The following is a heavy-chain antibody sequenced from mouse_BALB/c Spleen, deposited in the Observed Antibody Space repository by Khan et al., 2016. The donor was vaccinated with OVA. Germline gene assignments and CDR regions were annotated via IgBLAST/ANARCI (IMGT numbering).Heavy chain of an antibody. CDR1: GDSITSGY. Sequence: EVQLQESGPTLVKPSQTLSLTCSVTGDSITSGYWHWIRKFPGNKLEYMGYISYSGSTYYNPSLKSRISITRDTSKNQFYLQLNSVTTEDTASYYCARWNDRCDGYFDYWGQGTTLTVSS. V-gene: IGHV3-8*02. D-gene: IGHD2-14*01. CDR3: ARWNDRCDGYFDY. J-gene: IGHJ2*01. CDR2: ISYSGST.